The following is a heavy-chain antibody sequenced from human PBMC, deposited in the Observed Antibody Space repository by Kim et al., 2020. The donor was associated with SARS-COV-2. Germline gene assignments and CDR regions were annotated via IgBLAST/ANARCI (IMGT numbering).Heavy chain of an antibody. J-gene: IGHJ6*02. Sequence: ASVKVSCKASGYTFTSYAMHWVRQAPGQRLEWMGWINAGNGNTKYSQKFQGRVTITRDTSASTAYMELSSLRSEDTAVYYCASAVRGVKGVVSYYYYGMDVWGQGTTVTVSS. V-gene: IGHV1-3*01. CDR2: INAGNGNT. CDR3: ASAVRGVKGVVSYYYYGMDV. CDR1: GYTFTSYA. D-gene: IGHD3-10*01.